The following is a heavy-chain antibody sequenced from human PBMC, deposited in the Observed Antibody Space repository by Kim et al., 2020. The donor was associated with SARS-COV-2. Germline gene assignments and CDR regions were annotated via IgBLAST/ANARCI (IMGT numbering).Heavy chain of an antibody. V-gene: IGHV4-59*01. Sequence: SETLSLTCTVSGGSISSYYWSWIRQPPGKGLEWIGYIYYSGSTNYNPSLKSRVTISVDTPKNQFSLKLSSVTAADTAVYYCARASRSTIFGVVTAPGAFDSWGQGAMVTVSS. CDR2: IYYSGST. D-gene: IGHD3-3*01. CDR3: ARASRSTIFGVVTAPGAFDS. CDR1: GGSISSYY. J-gene: IGHJ3*02.